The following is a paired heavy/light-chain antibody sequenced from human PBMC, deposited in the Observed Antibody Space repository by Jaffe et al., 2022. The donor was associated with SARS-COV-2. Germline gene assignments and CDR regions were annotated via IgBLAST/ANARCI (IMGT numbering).Heavy chain of an antibody. D-gene: IGHD3-10*01. CDR1: GYTFSSYY. CDR2: ISPDGRST. Sequence: QVQLVQSGAEVKKPGASVKVSCKASGYTFSSYYIHWVRQAPGQGLEWVGFISPDGRSTNHAQKFQGRVTMTSDTSTTTVYVELSRLRSEDTAIYYCARDFYGSGSFLSNWGQGTLVTVSS. CDR3: ARDFYGSGSFLSN. J-gene: IGHJ4*02. V-gene: IGHV1-46*01.
Light chain of an antibody. CDR3: QQYNNWPPIT. CDR1: QYISTN. CDR2: ATS. J-gene: IGKJ5*01. V-gene: IGKV3-15*01. Sequence: DIVMTQSPATLSVSLGERVTLSCRASQYISTNLAWYQQRPGQAPRLLIHATSTRATGIPARFSGSGSGTEFTLTISSLQSEDFAVYYCQQYNNWPPITFGQGTRLEIK.